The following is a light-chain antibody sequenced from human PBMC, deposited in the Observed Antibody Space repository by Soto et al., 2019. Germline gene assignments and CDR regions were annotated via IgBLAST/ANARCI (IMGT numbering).Light chain of an antibody. CDR2: EGS. Sequence: QSALTQPASVSGSPGQSITISCTGTSSDVGSYNLVSWYQQHPGKAPKLMIYEGSKRPSGVSNRFSGSKSGNTASLTISGLQAEDEADYYCCSSAGSYTFVFGTGTKVTVL. J-gene: IGLJ1*01. V-gene: IGLV2-23*03. CDR1: SSDVGSYNL. CDR3: CSSAGSYTFV.